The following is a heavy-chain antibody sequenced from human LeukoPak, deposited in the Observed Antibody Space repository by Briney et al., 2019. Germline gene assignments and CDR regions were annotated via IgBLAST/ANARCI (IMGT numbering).Heavy chain of an antibody. J-gene: IGHJ4*02. CDR1: GYTFTSYA. CDR3: AREGGMYCGGDCYSDY. Sequence: GASVKVSCKASGYTFTSYAMHWVRQAPGQRLEWMGWISAYNGNTNYAQKLQGRVTMTTDTSTSTAYMELRSLRSDDTVVYYCAREGGMYCGGDCYSDYWGQGTLVTVSS. V-gene: IGHV1-18*01. D-gene: IGHD2-21*02. CDR2: ISAYNGNT.